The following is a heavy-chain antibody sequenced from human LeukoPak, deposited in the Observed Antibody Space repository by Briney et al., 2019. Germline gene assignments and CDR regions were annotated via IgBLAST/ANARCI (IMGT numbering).Heavy chain of an antibody. Sequence: GGSLRLSCAASGFTFSSYGMHWVRQAPGKGLEWVAFIRYDGSIIYYADSVKGRFTISRDNSKNTLYLQMDSLRAEDTAVYYCAKALGSALVRGVMDYWGQGPPVTVSS. CDR1: GFTFSSYG. CDR2: IRYDGSII. J-gene: IGHJ4*02. D-gene: IGHD3-10*01. V-gene: IGHV3-30*02. CDR3: AKALGSALVRGVMDY.